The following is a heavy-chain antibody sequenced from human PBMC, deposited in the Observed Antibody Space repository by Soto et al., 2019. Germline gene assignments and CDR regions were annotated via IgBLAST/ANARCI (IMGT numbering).Heavy chain of an antibody. J-gene: IGHJ5*02. D-gene: IGHD3-9*01. V-gene: IGHV4-34*01. CDR2: INHSGST. CDR3: ARGGNYDILTGYSTNWFDP. CDR1: GGSFSGYY. Sequence: QVQLQQWGAGLLKPSETLSLTCAVYGGSFSGYYWSWIRQPPGKGLEWIGEINHSGSTNYNPSLKSRVTISVDTSKNQFSLKLRSVTAADTAVYYCARGGNYDILTGYSTNWFDPWGQGTLVTVSS.